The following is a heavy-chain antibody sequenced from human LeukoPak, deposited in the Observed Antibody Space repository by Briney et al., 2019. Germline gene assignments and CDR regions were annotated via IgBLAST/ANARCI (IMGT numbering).Heavy chain of an antibody. Sequence: GGSLRLSCAASGFTFNTYTMNWVRQAPGKGLEWVSSISSSSSYIYYADSLKGRFTISRDNAKNSLYMQMNSLRAEDTAVYYCARDVSFKVFDPWGQGTLVTVSS. J-gene: IGHJ5*02. CDR1: GFTFNTYT. V-gene: IGHV3-21*01. CDR3: ARDVSFKVFDP. CDR2: ISSSSSYI. D-gene: IGHD2/OR15-2a*01.